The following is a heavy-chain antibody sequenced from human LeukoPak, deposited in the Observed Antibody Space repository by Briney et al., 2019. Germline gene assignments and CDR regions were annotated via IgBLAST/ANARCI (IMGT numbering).Heavy chain of an antibody. V-gene: IGHV3-23*01. D-gene: IGHD6-19*01. CDR2: ISGGGSST. J-gene: IGHJ4*02. CDR3: AKGVAVASPYYFDY. CDR1: GFTFSSYG. Sequence: GGSLRLSCAASGFTFSSYGMYWVRQAPGKGLEWVSPISGGGSSTYYADSVKGRFTISRDNSKNTLYLQMNSLRAEDTAVYYCAKGVAVASPYYFDYWGQGTLVTVSS.